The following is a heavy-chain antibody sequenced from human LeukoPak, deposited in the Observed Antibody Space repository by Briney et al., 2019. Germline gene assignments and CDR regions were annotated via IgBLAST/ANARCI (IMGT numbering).Heavy chain of an antibody. CDR2: ISGSGGST. Sequence: GGSLRLSCAASGFTLNSYAMSWVRQAPGKGLEWVSAISGSGGSTYYADSVKGRFTISRDNSKNTLYLQMNSLRAEDTAVYYCARGWNSGDYWGQGTLVTVSS. CDR1: GFTLNSYA. CDR3: ARGWNSGDY. D-gene: IGHD1/OR15-1a*01. J-gene: IGHJ4*02. V-gene: IGHV3-23*01.